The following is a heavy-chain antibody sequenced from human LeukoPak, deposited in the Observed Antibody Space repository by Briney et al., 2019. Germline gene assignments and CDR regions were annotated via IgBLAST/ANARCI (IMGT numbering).Heavy chain of an antibody. D-gene: IGHD3-3*01. V-gene: IGHV4-59*12. CDR2: IYYNGNT. CDR1: DGSINSYY. CDR3: ARKDPYYDFWSGYYTVYYYYGMDV. Sequence: PPETLSLTCSVSDGSINSYYWNWIRRPPGKGLEWIGYIYYNGNTNYSPSLKSRVTISVDTSKNQFSLKLSSVTAADTAVYYCARKDPYYDFWSGYYTVYYYYGMDVWGQGTTVTVSS. J-gene: IGHJ6*02.